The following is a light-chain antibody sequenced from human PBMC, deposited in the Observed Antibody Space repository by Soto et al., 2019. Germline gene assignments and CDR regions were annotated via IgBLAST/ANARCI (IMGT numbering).Light chain of an antibody. CDR1: SSDIGTYNR. V-gene: IGLV2-18*02. J-gene: IGLJ1*01. CDR2: EVS. Sequence: QSALTQPASVSGSPGQSITISCTGTSSDIGTYNRVSWYQQPPGTAPKLIIYEVSNRPSGVPDRFSGSRSGNTASLTISGLQAEDEADYYCNSFTTSSTDVFGTGTKVTVL. CDR3: NSFTTSSTDV.